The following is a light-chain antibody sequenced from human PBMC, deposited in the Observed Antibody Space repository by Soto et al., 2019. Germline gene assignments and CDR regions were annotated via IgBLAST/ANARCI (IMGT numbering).Light chain of an antibody. CDR3: QQYGGLPT. CDR1: QSVSSTY. Sequence: EIVLTQSPATLSLSPGERATLSCRASQSVSSTYLGWYQQPPCQPPRLLMSGTSNRATGTPDRFSGSGSGTDFTLTISRLEPEDVAVYYCQQYGGLPTFGQGTKVDIK. V-gene: IGKV3-20*01. CDR2: GTS. J-gene: IGKJ1*01.